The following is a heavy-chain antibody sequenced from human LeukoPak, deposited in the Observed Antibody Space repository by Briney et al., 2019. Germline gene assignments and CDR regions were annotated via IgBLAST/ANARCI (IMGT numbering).Heavy chain of an antibody. CDR1: GGSISSYY. CDR3: ARSYHLHSSGWYAGAFDI. CDR2: IYTSGST. J-gene: IGHJ3*02. D-gene: IGHD6-19*01. Sequence: SETLSLTCTVSGGSISSYYWSWIRQPAGKGLEWIGRIYTSGSTNYNPSLKSRVTMSVDTSKNQFSLKLSSVTAADTAVYYCARSYHLHSSGWYAGAFDIWGQGTMVTVSS. V-gene: IGHV4-4*07.